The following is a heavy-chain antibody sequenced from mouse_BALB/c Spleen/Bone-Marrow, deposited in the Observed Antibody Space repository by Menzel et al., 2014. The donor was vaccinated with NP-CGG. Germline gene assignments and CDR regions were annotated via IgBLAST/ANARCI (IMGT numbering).Heavy chain of an antibody. Sequence: VKLQESGVELVKPGASVKLSCKASGNTSTSYDINWVRQRPEQGLEWIGWIFPGDSTTKYNEKFKGKATLSTDKSSSTVHMQLSRLTSEDSAVYFCVRSRLRDWYFDVWGAGTTVTISS. CDR2: IFPGDSTT. CDR3: VRSRLRDWYFDV. J-gene: IGHJ1*01. D-gene: IGHD1-2*01. CDR1: GNTSTSYD. V-gene: IGHV1S56*01.